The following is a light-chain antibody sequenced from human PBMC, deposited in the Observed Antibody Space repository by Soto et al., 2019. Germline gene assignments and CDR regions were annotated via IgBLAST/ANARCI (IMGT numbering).Light chain of an antibody. CDR1: QSVSSSY. CDR2: GAS. Sequence: ELVWTQSPGTLSLSPGERATLSCRASQSVSSSYLAWYQQKPGQAPRLLIYGASSRATGIPDRFSGSGSGTDFTLTISRREPEDFAVYYCQQYGSSRTFGQGNKVDI. J-gene: IGKJ1*01. V-gene: IGKV3-20*01. CDR3: QQYGSSRT.